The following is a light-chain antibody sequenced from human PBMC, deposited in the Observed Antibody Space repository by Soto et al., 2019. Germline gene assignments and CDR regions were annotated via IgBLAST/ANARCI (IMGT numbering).Light chain of an antibody. J-gene: IGKJ4*01. Sequence: DIQMTQSPSYVSASVGDTVTITCRTSQGINDWLAWYQQKPGRAPKVLISVVSNLQSGVPSRFSGSGSETDFALTISNLQPEDFATYFCQQGNSFPLTVGGGTKVDIK. CDR1: QGINDW. V-gene: IGKV1-12*01. CDR3: QQGNSFPLT. CDR2: VVS.